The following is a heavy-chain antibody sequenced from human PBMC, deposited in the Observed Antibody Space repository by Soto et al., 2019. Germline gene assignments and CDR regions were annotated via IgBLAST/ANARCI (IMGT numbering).Heavy chain of an antibody. J-gene: IGHJ6*02. CDR1: GYTFTGYY. D-gene: IGHD2-2*01. Sequence: ASVKVSCKASGYTFTGYYMHWVRQAPGQGLEWMGWINPNSGGTNYAQKFQGWVTMTRDTSISTAYMELSRLRSDDTAVYYCARACSSTSCXPGYSSSSHYYYYGMDVWGQGTTVTVSS. CDR2: INPNSGGT. V-gene: IGHV1-2*04. CDR3: ARACSSTSCXPGYSSSSHYYYYGMDV.